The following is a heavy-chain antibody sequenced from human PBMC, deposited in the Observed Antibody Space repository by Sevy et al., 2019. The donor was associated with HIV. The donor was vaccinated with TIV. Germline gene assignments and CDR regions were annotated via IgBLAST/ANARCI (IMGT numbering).Heavy chain of an antibody. CDR3: ARARPTPHYDFWSGYSASYGMGV. J-gene: IGHJ6*02. V-gene: IGHV1-18*01. CDR1: GYTFTNYG. D-gene: IGHD3-3*01. Sequence: ASVKVSCKASGYTFTNYGISWVRQAPGQGLEWMGWISTYNGNTNYAQKLQGRVTMTTDRSTSTAYMKLRSLRSDDTAVYYCARARPTPHYDFWSGYSASYGMGVWGQGTTVTVSS. CDR2: ISTYNGNT.